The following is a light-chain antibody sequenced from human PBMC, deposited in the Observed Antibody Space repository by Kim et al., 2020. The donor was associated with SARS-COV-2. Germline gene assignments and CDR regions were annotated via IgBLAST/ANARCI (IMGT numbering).Light chain of an antibody. CDR1: ASVIRSS. Sequence: PGERAPLSPAARASVIRSSFASYQNKPGHAPRLSFSSAPTRAPRIPHRFSGRGSVTDFTLTISRLEPEDIAVYYCQQYSISPLTFVPGTKV. V-gene: IGKV3-20*01. J-gene: IGKJ1*01. CDR3: QQYSISPLT. CDR2: SAP.